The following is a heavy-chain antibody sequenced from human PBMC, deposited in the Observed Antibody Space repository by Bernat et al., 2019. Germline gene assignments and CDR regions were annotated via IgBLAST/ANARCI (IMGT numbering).Heavy chain of an antibody. CDR1: GGSFSGYY. V-gene: IGHV4-34*01. Sequence: QVQLQQWGAGLLKPSETLSLTCAVYGGSFSGYYWSWIRQPPGKGLEWIGEINHSGSTNYNPSLKSRVTISVDTSKNQFSLKLSSVTAADTAVYYCARDVPGRAFDIGGKGTMVTVSS. CDR3: ARDVPGRAFDI. CDR2: INHSGST. J-gene: IGHJ3*02. D-gene: IGHD3-10*01.